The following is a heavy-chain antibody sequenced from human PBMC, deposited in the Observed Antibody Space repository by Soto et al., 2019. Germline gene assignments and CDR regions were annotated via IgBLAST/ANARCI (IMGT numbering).Heavy chain of an antibody. CDR3: ASAVRSWFYFDY. Sequence: LSLTCTVSGGSISSGGYYWSWIRQHPGKGLEWIGYIYYNGNTYYNPSLKSRVTISLDTSKNQFSLKLNSVTAADTAVYYCASAVRSWFYFDYWGQGALVTVSS. CDR1: GGSISSGGYY. CDR2: IYYNGNT. V-gene: IGHV4-31*03. J-gene: IGHJ4*02. D-gene: IGHD6-13*01.